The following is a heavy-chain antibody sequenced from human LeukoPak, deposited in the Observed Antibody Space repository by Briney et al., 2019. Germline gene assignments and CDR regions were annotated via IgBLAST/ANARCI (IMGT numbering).Heavy chain of an antibody. V-gene: IGHV4-34*01. CDR2: INHSGST. Sequence: SETLSLTCAVYGGSFSDYYWSWIRQAPGKGLEWIGEINHSGSTNYNPSLKSRVTISVDTSKNQFSLKLSSVTAADTAVYYCARVRGVRYYDSSGYRRWFDPWGQGTLVTVPS. J-gene: IGHJ5*02. D-gene: IGHD3-22*01. CDR1: GGSFSDYY. CDR3: ARVRGVRYYDSSGYRRWFDP.